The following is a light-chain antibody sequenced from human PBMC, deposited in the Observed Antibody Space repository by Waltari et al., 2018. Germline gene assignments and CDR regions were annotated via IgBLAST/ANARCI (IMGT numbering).Light chain of an antibody. J-gene: IGKJ1*01. Sequence: IEMTQSPATLSVSPGETATPSCRASQNVGTKLAWYQQKPGLAPRLLIYDAFTRATGIPARFSGSGSGTEFTLTISSLQSEDLALYHCLQYHYWPPWTFGQGTKVEVK. CDR1: QNVGTK. CDR3: LQYHYWPPWT. V-gene: IGKV3-15*01. CDR2: DAF.